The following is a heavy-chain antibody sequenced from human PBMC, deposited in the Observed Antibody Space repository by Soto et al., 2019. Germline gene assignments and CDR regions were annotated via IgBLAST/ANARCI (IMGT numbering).Heavy chain of an antibody. CDR1: GFTFSSYG. V-gene: IGHV3-30*18. CDR3: AKDDSSSWYYFDY. Sequence: SLRISGAASGFTFSSYGMHWVRQAPGKGLEWVAVISYDGSNKYYADSVKGRFTISRDNSKNTLYLQMNSLRAEDTAVYYCAKDDSSSWYYFDYWGQGTLVTVSS. CDR2: ISYDGSNK. D-gene: IGHD6-13*01. J-gene: IGHJ4*02.